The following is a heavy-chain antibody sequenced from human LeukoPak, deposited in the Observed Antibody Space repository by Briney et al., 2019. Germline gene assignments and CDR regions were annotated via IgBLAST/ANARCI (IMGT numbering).Heavy chain of an antibody. D-gene: IGHD1-26*01. Sequence: GGSLRLSYAASGFTFSSYAMSWVRQAPGKGLEWVSAISGSGGSTYYADSVKGRFTISRDNSKNTLYLQMNSLRAEDTAVYYCAKDPSGSYYVVSWFDPWGQGTLVTVSS. V-gene: IGHV3-23*01. CDR3: AKDPSGSYYVVSWFDP. CDR2: ISGSGGST. CDR1: GFTFSSYA. J-gene: IGHJ5*02.